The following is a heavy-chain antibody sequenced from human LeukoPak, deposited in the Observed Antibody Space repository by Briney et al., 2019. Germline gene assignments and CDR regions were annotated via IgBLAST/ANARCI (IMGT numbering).Heavy chain of an antibody. V-gene: IGHV1-18*01. Sequence: GASVKVSCKASGYTFTSYGISWVRQAPGQGLEWMGWISAYNGNTNYAQKLQGRVTMTTDTSTSTAYMELRSLRSDDTAVYYCARVPLLGVPAAMLYYYYMDVWGKGTTVTVSS. CDR1: GYTFTSYG. CDR2: ISAYNGNT. D-gene: IGHD2-2*01. CDR3: ARVPLLGVPAAMLYYYYMDV. J-gene: IGHJ6*03.